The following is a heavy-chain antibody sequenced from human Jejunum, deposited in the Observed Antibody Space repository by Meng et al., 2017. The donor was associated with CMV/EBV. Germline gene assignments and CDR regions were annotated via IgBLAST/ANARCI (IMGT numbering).Heavy chain of an antibody. CDR3: ANWGGFDY. V-gene: IGHV3-23*01. J-gene: IGHJ4*02. CDR2: GGSR. Sequence: GGSRFYADSVKGRFTISRDNFESTLYLQMNSLGAEDTAVYCCANWGGFDYWGQGTLVTVSS. D-gene: IGHD3-16*01.